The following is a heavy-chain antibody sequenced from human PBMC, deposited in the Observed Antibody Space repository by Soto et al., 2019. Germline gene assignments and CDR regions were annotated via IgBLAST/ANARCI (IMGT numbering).Heavy chain of an antibody. CDR1: GDTLSELS. V-gene: IGHV1-24*01. D-gene: IGHD3-3*01. Sequence: GASVKVSCKVSGDTLSELSMYWVRQAPGKGLEWMGGFDPEDGETVYAQKFQGRVSMTDDTSTDTAYMELSSLRSEDTAVYYCAAPYTTGFQAYDFWGQGTLVTVS. CDR3: AAPYTTGFQAYDF. CDR2: FDPEDGET. J-gene: IGHJ4*02.